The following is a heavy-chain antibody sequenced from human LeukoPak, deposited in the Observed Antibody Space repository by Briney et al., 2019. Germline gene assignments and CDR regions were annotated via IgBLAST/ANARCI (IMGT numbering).Heavy chain of an antibody. D-gene: IGHD5-12*01. CDR2: MSRSSSYI. CDR3: ARDRSGYNLFDY. V-gene: IGHV3-21*01. Sequence: GGSLRLSCADSGFTFSIYSMNWVRQAPGKGLEWVSSMSRSSSYIYYTDSVKGRFTISRHNAKNSLYLQMNSLRAEDTAVYYCARDRSGYNLFDYWGQGTLVTVSS. CDR1: GFTFSIYS. J-gene: IGHJ4*02.